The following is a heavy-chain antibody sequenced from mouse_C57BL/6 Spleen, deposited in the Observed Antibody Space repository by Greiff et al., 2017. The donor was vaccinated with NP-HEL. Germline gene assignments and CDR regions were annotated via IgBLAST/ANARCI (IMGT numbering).Heavy chain of an antibody. J-gene: IGHJ3*01. D-gene: IGHD2-5*01. CDR2: IHPNSGST. CDR1: GYTFTSYW. Sequence: QVQLQQPGAELVKPGASVKLSCKASGYTFTSYWMHWVKQRPGQGLEWIGMIHPNSGSTNYNEKFKSKATLPVDKSSSTAYMQLSSLTSEDSAVYYCARAYYSNYECAWFAYWGQGTLVTVSA. V-gene: IGHV1-64*01. CDR3: ARAYYSNYECAWFAY.